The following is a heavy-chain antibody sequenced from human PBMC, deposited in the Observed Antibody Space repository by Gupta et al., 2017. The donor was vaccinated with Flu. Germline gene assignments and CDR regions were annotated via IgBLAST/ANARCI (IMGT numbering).Heavy chain of an antibody. Sequence: QVQLVESGGGMVQPGRSLRLSCVASGFTFSNFGMHWVRQPPGKGLEWVGVVWHDGDNKYYADSVKGRFTISRDNSKNTLYLRMNSLKAEDTAIYYCVRGGRWLPFDYWGQGALVTVSS. J-gene: IGHJ4*02. CDR2: VWHDGDNK. CDR3: VRGGRWLPFDY. V-gene: IGHV3-33*01. CDR1: GFTFSNFG. D-gene: IGHD5-24*01.